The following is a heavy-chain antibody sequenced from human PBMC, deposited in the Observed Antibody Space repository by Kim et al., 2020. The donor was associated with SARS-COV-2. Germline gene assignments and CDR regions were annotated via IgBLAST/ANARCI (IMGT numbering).Heavy chain of an antibody. D-gene: IGHD6-13*01. CDR2: IYYSGST. J-gene: IGHJ4*02. Sequence: SETLSLTCTVSGGSISSSSYYWGWIRQPPGKGLEWIGSIYYSGSTYYNPSLKSRVTISVDTSKNQFSLKLSSVTAADTAVYYCARAYSSSWYMEFGYYFDYWGQGTLVTVSS. V-gene: IGHV4-39*01. CDR3: ARAYSSSWYMEFGYYFDY. CDR1: GGSISSSSYY.